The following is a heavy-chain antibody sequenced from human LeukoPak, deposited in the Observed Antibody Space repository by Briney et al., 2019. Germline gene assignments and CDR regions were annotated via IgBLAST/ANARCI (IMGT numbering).Heavy chain of an antibody. D-gene: IGHD2-2*02. CDR2: IYYSGST. CDR3: ARDTPRGYCSSTSCYKGGFDY. V-gene: IGHV4-59*12. J-gene: IGHJ4*02. Sequence: SETLSLTCTVSGGSISSYYWSWIRQPPGKGLEWIGYIYYSGSTTYNPSLKSRVTISVDTSKNQFSLKLSSVTAADTAVYYCARDTPRGYCSSTSCYKGGFDYWGQGTLVTVSS. CDR1: GGSISSYY.